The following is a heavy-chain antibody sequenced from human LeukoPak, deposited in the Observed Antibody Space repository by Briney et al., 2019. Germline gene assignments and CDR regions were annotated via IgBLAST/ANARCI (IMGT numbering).Heavy chain of an antibody. V-gene: IGHV4-59*01. CDR3: AKGGGAFDR. CDR1: GGSISSYY. CDR2: IYHSASP. J-gene: IGHJ5*02. D-gene: IGHD2-15*01. Sequence: SETLSLTCTVSGGSISSYYWSWIRQPPGKGLEWIGYIYHSASPNYNPSLQSRVTISVDTSKNQFSLNLNSVTAADTAVYYCAKGGGAFDRWGRGSLVTVSS.